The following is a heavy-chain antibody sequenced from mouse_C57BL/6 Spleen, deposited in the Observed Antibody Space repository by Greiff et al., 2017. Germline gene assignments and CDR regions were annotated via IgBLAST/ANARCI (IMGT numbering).Heavy chain of an antibody. CDR1: GYTFTSYW. CDR2: IYPSDSET. Sequence: VQLQQPGAELVRPGSSVKLSCKASGYTFTSYWMHWVKQRPIQGLEWIGNIYPSDSETHYNQKFKDKATLAVDKSSSTAYMQRSSLTYEDSAVYYCARFPDYAMDYWGQGTSVTVSS. J-gene: IGHJ4*01. V-gene: IGHV1-52*01. CDR3: ARFPDYAMDY.